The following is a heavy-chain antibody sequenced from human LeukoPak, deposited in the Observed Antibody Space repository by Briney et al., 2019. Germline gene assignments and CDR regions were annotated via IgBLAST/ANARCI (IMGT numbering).Heavy chain of an antibody. D-gene: IGHD4-17*01. CDR2: INQDGSEK. V-gene: IGHV3-7*01. CDR1: GFSFSSYW. J-gene: IGHJ4*02. Sequence: PGGSLRLSCAASGFSFSSYWMTWVRQAPGKGLEWVANINQDGSEKYYVDSVKGRFTIPRDNTKNSLYLQMNSLRTDDTALYYCASVALYGDFDYWGQGTLVTVSS. CDR3: ASVALYGDFDY.